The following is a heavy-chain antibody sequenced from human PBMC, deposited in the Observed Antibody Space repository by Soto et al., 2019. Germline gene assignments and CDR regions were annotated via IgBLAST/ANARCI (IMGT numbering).Heavy chain of an antibody. CDR2: ISVYNGHT. V-gene: IGHV1-18*01. Sequence: VQLVQSGAEVKKPGASVKVSCKTSGYTFTSYGISWVRQAPGQGLEWMGWISVYNGHTYYVGRLQDRVNMTTDTSTNTAYLELRSLRSDDTAVYFCARNPQCGGDCYSGDFHHWGQGTLVIVSP. CDR1: GYTFTSYG. J-gene: IGHJ4*02. CDR3: ARNPQCGGDCYSGDFHH. D-gene: IGHD2-21*02.